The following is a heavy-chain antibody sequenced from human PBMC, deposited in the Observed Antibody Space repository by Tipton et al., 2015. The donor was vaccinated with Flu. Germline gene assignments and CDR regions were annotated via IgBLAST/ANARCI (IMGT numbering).Heavy chain of an antibody. V-gene: IGHV3-74*01. CDR2: SNYDGSTT. J-gene: IGHJ4*02. Sequence: SLRLSCAASGFAFSNYWMLWVRQAPGKGLVWVSHSNYDGSTTHYADSVKGRFTISRDNAKSMVYLQMNSLRAEDTAVYYCVSAAVGGWGQGTLVTVSS. CDR1: GFAFSNYW. CDR3: VSAAVGG. D-gene: IGHD6-19*01.